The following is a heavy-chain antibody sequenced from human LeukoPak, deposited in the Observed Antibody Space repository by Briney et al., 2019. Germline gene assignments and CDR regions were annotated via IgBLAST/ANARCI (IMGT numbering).Heavy chain of an antibody. D-gene: IGHD6-13*01. CDR1: GFIFSNYN. V-gene: IGHV3-30*18. CDR3: AKDRAAAVSPTFGY. CDR2: ISYDGSTK. Sequence: GGSLRLSCAASGFIFSNYNMHWVRQAPGKGLEWVAVISYDGSTKYYVDSVKGRFTISRDNSKNTLYLQMNSLRAEDTAVYYCAKDRAAAVSPTFGYWGQGTLVTVSS. J-gene: IGHJ4*02.